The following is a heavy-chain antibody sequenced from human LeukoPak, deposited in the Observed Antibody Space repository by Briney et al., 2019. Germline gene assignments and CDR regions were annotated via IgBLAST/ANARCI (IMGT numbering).Heavy chain of an antibody. Sequence: SVKVSCKASGGTFSSYAISWVRQAPGQGLEWMGRIIPIFGTANYAQKFQGRVTITTDESTSTAYMELSSLRSEDTAVYYCASVRHYGSGSYKSDYWGQGTLVTVSS. CDR3: ASVRHYGSGSYKSDY. J-gene: IGHJ4*02. CDR1: GGTFSSYA. D-gene: IGHD3-10*01. V-gene: IGHV1-69*05. CDR2: IIPIFGTA.